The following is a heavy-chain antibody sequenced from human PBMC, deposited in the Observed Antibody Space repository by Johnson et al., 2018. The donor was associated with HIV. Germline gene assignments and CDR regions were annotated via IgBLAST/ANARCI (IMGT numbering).Heavy chain of an antibody. J-gene: IGHJ3*02. D-gene: IGHD3-10*01. CDR3: ARDPDPFREYHGDAFDI. CDR1: GFTFSSYA. V-gene: IGHV3-30*04. Sequence: QMQLVESGGGVVQPGRSLRLSCAASGFTFSSYAMHWVRQAPGKGLECVAVISYDGSNKYYADSVKGRFTISRDSSKDTLYVQMNSLRGEDTAVYYCARDPDPFREYHGDAFDIWGQGTVVTVSS. CDR2: ISYDGSNK.